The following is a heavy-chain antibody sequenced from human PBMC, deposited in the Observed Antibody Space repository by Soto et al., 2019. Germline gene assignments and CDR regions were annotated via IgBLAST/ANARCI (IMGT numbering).Heavy chain of an antibody. CDR1: GFTLSSYS. CDR3: AKDRLAGNFDY. Sequence: PGGSLRLSCAASGFTLSSYSMNWVRQAPGKGLEWVSSISSSSSYIYYADSVKGRFTISRDNSKNTLYLQMNGLRVEDTAIYYCAKDRLAGNFDYWGQGTQVTVSS. J-gene: IGHJ4*02. CDR2: ISSSSSYI. V-gene: IGHV3-21*04.